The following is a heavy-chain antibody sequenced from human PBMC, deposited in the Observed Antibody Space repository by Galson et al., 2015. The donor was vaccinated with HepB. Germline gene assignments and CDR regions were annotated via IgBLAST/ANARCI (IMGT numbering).Heavy chain of an antibody. D-gene: IGHD1-14*01. CDR2: ISAYNGNT. V-gene: IGHV1-18*01. CDR3: ARDAGPYTTYYYYGMDV. CDR1: GSIFKNFG. Sequence: SVKVSCKASGSIFKNFGISWVRQAPGQGLEWMGWISAYNGNTNYAQKLQGKVTMTTDTSTGTAYMELRSLRSDDTAVYYCARDAGPYTTYYYYGMDVWGQGTTVTVSS. J-gene: IGHJ6*02.